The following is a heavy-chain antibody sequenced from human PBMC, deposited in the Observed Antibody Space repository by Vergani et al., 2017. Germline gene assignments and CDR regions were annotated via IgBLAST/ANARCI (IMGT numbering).Heavy chain of an antibody. CDR2: IYSGGST. CDR3: AREANGYFDL. Sequence: VQLVESGGGVVQPGRSLRLSCAASGFTVSSNYMSWVRQAPGKGLEWVSVIYSGGSTYYADSVKGRFTISRDNSKNTLYLQMNSLRAEDTAVYYCAREANGYFDLWGRGTLVTVSS. V-gene: IGHV3-53*01. J-gene: IGHJ2*01. CDR1: GFTVSSNY.